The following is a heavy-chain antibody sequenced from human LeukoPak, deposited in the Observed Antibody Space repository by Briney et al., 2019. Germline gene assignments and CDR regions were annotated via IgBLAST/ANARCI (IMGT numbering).Heavy chain of an antibody. J-gene: IGHJ4*02. CDR1: GFTFSSYE. Sequence: GGSLRLXCAASGFTFSSYEMNWVRQAPGKGLEWVTFIRYDGSLKYYADSVKGRFTISRDNSKNTLFLQMNSLRAEDTAVYYCAKDGVGNFDYWGQGTLVTVSS. CDR3: AKDGVGNFDY. D-gene: IGHD3-10*01. CDR2: IRYDGSLK. V-gene: IGHV3-30*02.